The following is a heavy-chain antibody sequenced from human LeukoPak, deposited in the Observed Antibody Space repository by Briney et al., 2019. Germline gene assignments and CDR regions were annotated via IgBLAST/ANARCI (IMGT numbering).Heavy chain of an antibody. CDR2: ISYSGT. CDR3: ARRTSNPVGAIDY. Sequence: SETLSLTCTVSGGSISISNYYWGWIRQPPGGGLEWIGSISYSGTYYNPSLKSRLTISVDTSKNHLSLNLRSVTAADTAVYYCARRTSNPVGAIDYWGQGTLVTVSS. CDR1: GGSISISNYY. D-gene: IGHD1-26*01. J-gene: IGHJ4*02. V-gene: IGHV4-39*01.